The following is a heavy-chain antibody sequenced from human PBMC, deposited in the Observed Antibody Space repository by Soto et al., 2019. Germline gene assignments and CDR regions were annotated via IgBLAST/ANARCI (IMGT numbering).Heavy chain of an antibody. D-gene: IGHD2-8*01. Sequence: GGSLRLSWAASGFTFSNAWMNWVSQDPGKGLEWVGRIKSKTDGGTTDYAAPVKGRFTISRDDSKNTLYLQMNSLKTEDTAVYYCTTEDRYCTNGVCYIGDYYYGMDVWGQGTTVTVSS. CDR1: GFTFSNAW. CDR2: IKSKTDGGTT. V-gene: IGHV3-15*07. CDR3: TTEDRYCTNGVCYIGDYYYGMDV. J-gene: IGHJ6*02.